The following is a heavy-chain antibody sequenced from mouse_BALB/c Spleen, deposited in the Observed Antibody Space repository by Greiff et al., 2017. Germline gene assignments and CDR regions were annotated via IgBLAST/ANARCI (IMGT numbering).Heavy chain of an antibody. CDR1: GYTFTSYW. CDR2: IDPSDSYT. J-gene: IGHJ1*01. V-gene: IGHV1-69*02. Sequence: VQLQQPGAELVKPGASVKLSCKASGYTFTSYWMHWVKQRPGQGLEWIGEIDPSDSYTNYNQKFKGKATLTVDKSSSTAYMQLSSLTSEDSAVYYCALTKATGGSVWGAGTTVTVSS. CDR3: ALTKATGGSV. D-gene: IGHD1-2*01.